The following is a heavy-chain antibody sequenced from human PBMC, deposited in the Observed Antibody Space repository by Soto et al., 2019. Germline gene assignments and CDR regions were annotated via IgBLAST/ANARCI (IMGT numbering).Heavy chain of an antibody. CDR3: AKGHDIVVVPTVDY. V-gene: IGHV3-23*01. Sequence: GGSLRLSCAASGFTFNNYVMSWVRQAPGKGLEWVSGISSTGGGTYYADPVKGRFTISRDNSKNTLYLQMNNLRAGDTALYYCAKGHDIVVVPTVDYWGQGTLVTVSS. CDR2: ISSTGGGT. CDR1: GFTFNNYV. J-gene: IGHJ4*02. D-gene: IGHD2-15*01.